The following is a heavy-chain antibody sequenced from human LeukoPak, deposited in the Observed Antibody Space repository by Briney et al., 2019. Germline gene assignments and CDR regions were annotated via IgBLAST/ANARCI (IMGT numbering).Heavy chain of an antibody. D-gene: IGHD3-10*01. V-gene: IGHV4-39*07. CDR3: VGDTMVRGVMANY. CDR1: GDSISSSSSY. CDR2: INHSGST. J-gene: IGHJ4*02. Sequence: SETLSLTCTVSGDSISSSSSYWGWIRQPPGEGLEWIGEINHSGSTNYNPSLKSRVTISVDTSKNQFSLKLSSVTAADTAVYYCVGDTMVRGVMANYWGQGTLVTVSS.